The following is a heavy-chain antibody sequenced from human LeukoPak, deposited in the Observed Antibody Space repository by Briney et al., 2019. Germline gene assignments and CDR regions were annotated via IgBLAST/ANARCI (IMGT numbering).Heavy chain of an antibody. Sequence: SETLSLTCTVSGGSISSGGYYWSWIRQHPGKGLEWIGYIYYSGSTYYNPSLKSRVTISVDTSKNQFSLKLSSVTAADTAVYYCATRTVRGGNDYWGQGTLVAVSS. J-gene: IGHJ4*02. CDR2: IYYSGST. D-gene: IGHD3-10*01. CDR3: ATRTVRGGNDY. CDR1: GGSISSGGYY. V-gene: IGHV4-31*03.